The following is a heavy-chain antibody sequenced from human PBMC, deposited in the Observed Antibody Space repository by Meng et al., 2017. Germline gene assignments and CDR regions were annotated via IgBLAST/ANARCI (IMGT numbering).Heavy chain of an antibody. V-gene: IGHV1-46*01. Sequence: QVQWVPSGAEVKKPGASVKVSCKASGYTLTSYYLHWVRPAPGQGLERMGIINPSGGSTSYAQKFQGRVTMTRDTSTSTVYMELSSLRSEDTAVYYCARLQRIYYFDYWGQGTLVTVSS. CDR1: GYTLTSYY. CDR2: INPSGGST. D-gene: IGHD2-15*01. J-gene: IGHJ4*02. CDR3: ARLQRIYYFDY.